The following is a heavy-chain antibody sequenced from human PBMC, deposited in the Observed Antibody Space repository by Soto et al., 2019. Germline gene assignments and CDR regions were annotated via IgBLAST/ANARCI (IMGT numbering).Heavy chain of an antibody. Sequence: SETLSLTCTVSGGSISSSRCHWGWIRQPPGKGLEWIASIKYSGTTFYNPSLKSRVTLSVDTSKNQFSLKLSSVTAADTAVYYCARESEGSFDYWGQGTLVTVSS. V-gene: IGHV4-39*07. J-gene: IGHJ4*02. CDR1: GGSISSSRCH. CDR3: ARESEGSFDY. CDR2: IKYSGTT.